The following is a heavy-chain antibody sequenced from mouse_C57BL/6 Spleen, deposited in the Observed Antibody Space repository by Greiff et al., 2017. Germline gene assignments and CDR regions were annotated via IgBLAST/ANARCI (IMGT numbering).Heavy chain of an antibody. J-gene: IGHJ2*01. CDR3: TDYYGSSYFDY. CDR2: IRLKSDNYAT. V-gene: IGHV6-3*01. CDR1: GFTFSNYW. Sequence: EVMLVESGGGLVQPGGSMKLSCVASGFTFSNYWMNWVRQSPEQGLEWVAQIRLKSDNYATHYAESVKGRFNISRDDSKSSVYLQSNNVRAEDTGIYYCTDYYGSSYFDYWGQGTTLTVSS. D-gene: IGHD1-1*01.